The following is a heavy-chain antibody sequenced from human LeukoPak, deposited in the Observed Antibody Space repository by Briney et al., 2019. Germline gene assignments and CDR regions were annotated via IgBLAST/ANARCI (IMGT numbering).Heavy chain of an antibody. V-gene: IGHV3-23*01. CDR2: ISGSGGST. CDR3: ARDDNAYCSGGSCSYFQH. CDR1: GFTFSSYG. Sequence: GGSLRLSCAASGFTFSSYGMSWARQAPGKGLEWVSAISGSGGSTYYADSVRGRFTISRDNAKNSLYLQMNSLRAEDTAVYYCARDDNAYCSGGSCSYFQHWGQGTLVTVSS. D-gene: IGHD2-15*01. J-gene: IGHJ1*01.